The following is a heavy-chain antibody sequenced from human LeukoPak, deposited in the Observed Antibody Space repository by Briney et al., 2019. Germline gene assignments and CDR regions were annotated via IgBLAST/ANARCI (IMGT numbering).Heavy chain of an antibody. CDR2: MYSNGGGR. Sequence: KPSETLSLTCTVSGGSMITDTFYWVWIRQPPGKGLEWIANMYSNGGGRQYNRSLTNRVSIFVDTSKNQFFLNLNSVTAADTAIYYCTRRTYSTYMDVWGQGTTVTVSS. J-gene: IGHJ6*03. CDR1: GGSMITDTFY. V-gene: IGHV4-39*01. CDR3: TRRTYSTYMDV. D-gene: IGHD1-7*01.